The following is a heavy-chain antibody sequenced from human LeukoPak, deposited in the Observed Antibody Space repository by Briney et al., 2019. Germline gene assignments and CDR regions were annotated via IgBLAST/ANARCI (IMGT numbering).Heavy chain of an antibody. CDR1: GFTFSSFV. J-gene: IGHJ4*02. V-gene: IGHV3-30-3*01. CDR3: ARDRAWNYFDY. CDR2: ISSDGNNE. Sequence: GGSLRLSCAASGFTFSSFVMHWVRQAPGKGLEWVAVISSDGNNEYYADSVKGRFTISRDNAKNTLYLQMNSLRLEDTAVYYCARDRAWNYFDYWGQGTLVTVSS. D-gene: IGHD3-3*01.